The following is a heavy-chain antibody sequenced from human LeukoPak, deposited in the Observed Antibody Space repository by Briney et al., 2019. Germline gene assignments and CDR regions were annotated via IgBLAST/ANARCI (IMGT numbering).Heavy chain of an antibody. V-gene: IGHV4-59*01. Sequence: PSETLSLTCTVSGGSISSYYWSWIRQPPGKGLEWIGYIYYSGSTNYNPSLKSRVTISVDTSKNQFSLKLSSVTAADAAVYYCARVSRGARSYWFDPWGQGTLVTVSS. CDR3: ARVSRGARSYWFDP. D-gene: IGHD4/OR15-4a*01. CDR2: IYYSGST. CDR1: GGSISSYY. J-gene: IGHJ5*02.